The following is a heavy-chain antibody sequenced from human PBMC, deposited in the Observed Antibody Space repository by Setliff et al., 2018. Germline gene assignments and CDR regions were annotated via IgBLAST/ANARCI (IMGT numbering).Heavy chain of an antibody. CDR2: IWDDGVKK. CDR1: GFTFSDHY. Sequence: GGSLRLSCAASGFTFSDHYMDWVRQAPGKGLEWVAVIWDDGVKKYHADSVKGRFTISRDNSKNTLYLQMNSLRAEDTAVYYCARDDGILYDSSGYPDYWGQGTLVTVSS. D-gene: IGHD3-22*01. CDR3: ARDDGILYDSSGYPDY. J-gene: IGHJ4*02. V-gene: IGHV3-33*08.